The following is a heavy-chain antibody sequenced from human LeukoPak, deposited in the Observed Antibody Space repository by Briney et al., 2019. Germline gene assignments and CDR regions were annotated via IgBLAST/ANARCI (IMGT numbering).Heavy chain of an antibody. CDR2: IYYSGST. V-gene: IGHV4-59*01. J-gene: IGHJ4*02. Sequence: SETLSLTCTVSGGSISSYYWSWIRQPPGKGLEWIGYIYYSGSTNYNPSLKSRVTISVDTSKNQFSLKLSSVTAADTAVYYCARENRQWLVRRFDYWGQGTLVTVSS. D-gene: IGHD6-19*01. CDR1: GGSISSYY. CDR3: ARENRQWLVRRFDY.